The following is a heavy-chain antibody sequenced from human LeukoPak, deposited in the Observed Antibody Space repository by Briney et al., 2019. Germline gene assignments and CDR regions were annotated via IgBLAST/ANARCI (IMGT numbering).Heavy chain of an antibody. CDR1: GFTFSNYL. D-gene: IGHD1-20*01. CDR2: ISSDGTNR. V-gene: IGHV3-30-3*01. CDR3: ARIGFYNWNDVRGWYFDY. Sequence: GGSLRLSCAASGFTFSNYLMYWVRQAPGKGLEWVAVISSDGTNRYYADSVKGRFTISRDNSKNTLSLQMNSLRAEDTAVYYCARIGFYNWNDVRGWYFDYWGQGTLVTVSS. J-gene: IGHJ4*02.